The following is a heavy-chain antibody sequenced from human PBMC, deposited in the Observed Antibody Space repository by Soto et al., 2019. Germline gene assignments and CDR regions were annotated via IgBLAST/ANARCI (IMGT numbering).Heavy chain of an antibody. CDR3: ARTHGSGSYYSLDY. V-gene: IGHV4-30-4*01. CDR1: GGSISSGDYY. Sequence: SETLSLTCTVSGGSISSGDYYWSWIRQPPGKGLEWIGYIYYSGSTYYNPSLKSRVIISIETSKNQLSLKLTSVTAADTAAYYCARTHGSGSYYSLDYWGQGTLVTVSS. CDR2: IYYSGST. D-gene: IGHD3-10*01. J-gene: IGHJ4*02.